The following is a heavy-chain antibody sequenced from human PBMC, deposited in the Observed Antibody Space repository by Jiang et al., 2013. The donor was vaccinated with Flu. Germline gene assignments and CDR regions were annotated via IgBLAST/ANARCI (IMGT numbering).Heavy chain of an antibody. D-gene: IGHD1-26*01. V-gene: IGHV1-2*04. CDR2: INPNSGGT. J-gene: IGHJ5*02. Sequence: WMGWINPNSGGTNYAQKFQGWVTMTRDTSISTAYMELSRLRSDDTAVYYCAREGIYSGSYSGGWFDPWGQGTLVTVSS. CDR3: AREGIYSGSYSGGWFDP.